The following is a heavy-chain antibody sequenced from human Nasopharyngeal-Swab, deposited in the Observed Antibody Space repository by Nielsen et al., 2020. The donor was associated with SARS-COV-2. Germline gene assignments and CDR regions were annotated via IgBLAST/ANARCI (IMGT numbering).Heavy chain of an antibody. CDR1: GFPFSDYY. J-gene: IGHJ4*02. D-gene: IGHD3-10*01. CDR3: ARDADYYGSGSYLGY. V-gene: IGHV3-11*04. Sequence: GGSLEILWAGSGFPFSDYYMSWIRPAPGKGLEWVSYISSSGSTIYYADSVKGRFTISRDNAKNSLYLQMNSLRAEDTAVYYCARDADYYGSGSYLGYWGQGTLVTVSS. CDR2: ISSSGSTI.